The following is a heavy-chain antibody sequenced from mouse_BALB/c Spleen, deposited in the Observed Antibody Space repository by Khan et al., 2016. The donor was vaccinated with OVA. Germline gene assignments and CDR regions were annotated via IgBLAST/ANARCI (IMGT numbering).Heavy chain of an antibody. CDR2: ISYSGST. CDR3: ARSIMAK. V-gene: IGHV3-2*02. J-gene: IGHJ2*01. Sequence: EVQLVESGPGLVKPSQSLSLTCTVTGYSITSDYAWNWIRQFPGNKLEWMGYISYSGSTSHNPSLKSRISITRDTSKNQFFLQLNSVTTEDTATDYCARSIMAKWGQGTTLTVSS. CDR1: GYSITSDYA.